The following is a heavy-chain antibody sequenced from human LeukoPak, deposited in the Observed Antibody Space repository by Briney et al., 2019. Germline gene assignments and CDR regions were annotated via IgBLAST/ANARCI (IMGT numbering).Heavy chain of an antibody. Sequence: GGSLRLSCAASGFTFSSYAMHWVRQAPGKGLEWVAVISYDGSNKYYADSVKGRFTISRDNSKNTLLLQMNSLRPEDTALYYCARSYRTGWYYFDYWGQGTLVSVSS. CDR2: ISYDGSNK. D-gene: IGHD6-19*01. V-gene: IGHV3-30-3*01. CDR1: GFTFSSYA. J-gene: IGHJ4*02. CDR3: ARSYRTGWYYFDY.